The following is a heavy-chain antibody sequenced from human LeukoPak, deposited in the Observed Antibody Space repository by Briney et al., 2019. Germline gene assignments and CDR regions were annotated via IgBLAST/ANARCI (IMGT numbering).Heavy chain of an antibody. CDR3: ARVPAAYPYCGGDCYSTYFDY. D-gene: IGHD2-21*01. CDR2: IYYSGST. J-gene: IGHJ4*02. CDR1: GGSISSGDYY. V-gene: IGHV4-30-4*08. Sequence: PSQTLSLTCTVSGGSISSGDYYWSWIRQPPGKGLEWIGYIYYSGSTYYNPSLKSRVTISVDTSKNQFSLKLSSVTAADTAVYYYARVPAAYPYCGGDCYSTYFDYWGQGTLVTVSS.